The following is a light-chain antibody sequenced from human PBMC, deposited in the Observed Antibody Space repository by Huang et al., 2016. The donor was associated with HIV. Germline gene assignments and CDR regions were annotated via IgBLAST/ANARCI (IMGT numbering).Light chain of an antibody. V-gene: IGKV3-20*01. CDR2: NAS. CDR3: QQYGGSPPGVT. J-gene: IGKJ4*01. CDR1: QSVTTTD. Sequence: EIVLTQSPATLFLSPGARATLSCRASQSVTTTDLAWYQQKPGQPPRLFIYNASKLASGIPDRFSGSGSGTDFSLTIRRLEPEDFAVYYCQQYGGSPPGVTFGGGTKIEVK.